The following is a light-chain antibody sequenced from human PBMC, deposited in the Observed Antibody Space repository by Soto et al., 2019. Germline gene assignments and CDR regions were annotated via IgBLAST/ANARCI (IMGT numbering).Light chain of an antibody. V-gene: IGKV3-11*01. CDR1: QSVSNY. CDR3: HHRINWPVT. Sequence: EIVLAQSPATLSLSPGERATLSCSASQSVSNYLAWYQQKPSQAPRLLIYDASNRATGIPARFSGSGSGTDFTLTISSLESEDFAVYYCHHRINWPVTFGQGTRLEIK. CDR2: DAS. J-gene: IGKJ5*01.